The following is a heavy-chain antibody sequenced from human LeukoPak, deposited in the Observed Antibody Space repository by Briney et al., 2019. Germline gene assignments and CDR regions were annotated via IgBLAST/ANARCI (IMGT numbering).Heavy chain of an antibody. J-gene: IGHJ4*02. CDR2: IYGSGRT. Sequence: SETLSLTCTVSGVSINSHYLNWIRQPPGKGLEWIGYIYGSGRTNYNPSLKSRVTMSVDTSKSQFSLRLSSVTAADTAVYYCVVCPNQDFFGYWGQGPLVTVS. CDR3: VVCPNQDFFGY. D-gene: IGHD2-2*01. V-gene: IGHV4-4*09. CDR1: GVSINSHY.